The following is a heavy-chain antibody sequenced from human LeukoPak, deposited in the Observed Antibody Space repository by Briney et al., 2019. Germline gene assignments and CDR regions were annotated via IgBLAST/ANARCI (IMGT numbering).Heavy chain of an antibody. CDR2: IYYSGST. CDR1: GGSITSSHYY. J-gene: IGHJ6*01. CDR3: ANLGYYNYGMDV. V-gene: IGHV4-39*01. Sequence: SETLSLTCTVSGGSITSSHYYWGFMRQAPGKGLEWIGGIYYSGSTNYNPSLKRRVTISVDTSKNQFSLTMSSVTAADTTVYYCANLGYYNYGMDVWGQGATVTVSS.